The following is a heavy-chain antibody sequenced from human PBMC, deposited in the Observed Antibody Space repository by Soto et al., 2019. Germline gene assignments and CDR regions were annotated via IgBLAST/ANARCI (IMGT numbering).Heavy chain of an antibody. V-gene: IGHV3-23*01. Sequence: EVHLLESGGGLVPPGGSLSLSCAASGFTFSRYAMTWVRQIPGKGLEWVSSRLRSRGRPYYADSVKGRFTISRDNSKNMLYLPMNSLTADDTAVDYCVGAIFTAALGWFDPWGQGTLVTVSS. J-gene: IGHJ5*02. CDR3: VGAIFTAALGWFDP. CDR1: GFTFSRYA. D-gene: IGHD2-2*01. CDR2: RLRSRGRP.